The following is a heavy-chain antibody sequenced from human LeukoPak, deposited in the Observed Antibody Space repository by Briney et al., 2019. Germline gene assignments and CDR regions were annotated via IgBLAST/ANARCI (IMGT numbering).Heavy chain of an antibody. Sequence: GGSLRLSCAASGFTFTTYSMNWVRQAPGKGLEWVSSISSSSSYIYYAESVKGRFTISRDNAKNSLYLQMNSLRAEDTAVYYCARDRVAVADSFVYWGQGTLVTVSS. V-gene: IGHV3-21*01. D-gene: IGHD6-19*01. CDR2: ISSSSSYI. CDR3: ARDRVAVADSFVY. J-gene: IGHJ4*02. CDR1: GFTFTTYS.